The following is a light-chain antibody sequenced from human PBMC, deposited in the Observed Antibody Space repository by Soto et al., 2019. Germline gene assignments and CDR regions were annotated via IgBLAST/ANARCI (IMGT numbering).Light chain of an antibody. CDR1: QGVLHNSNNKNY. CDR3: QQYGSSGT. V-gene: IGKV4-1*01. J-gene: IGKJ1*01. Sequence: IVMAQSPVFVAVSLGERATISCKSSQGVLHNSNNKNYLTWYQQKPGQPPKLLIYWASTREFGVPDRFSGSGSGTDFTLTISRLEPEDFAVYYCQQYGSSGTFGQGTKVDIK. CDR2: WAS.